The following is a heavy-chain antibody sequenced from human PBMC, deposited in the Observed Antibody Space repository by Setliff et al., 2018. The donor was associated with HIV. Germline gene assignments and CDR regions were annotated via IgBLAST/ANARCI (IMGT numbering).Heavy chain of an antibody. Sequence: ASVKVSCKASGYNFTTYGVNWVRQAPGQGLEWMGWINSYNGNTKFAQKFQGRVTMTTDTSTTTAFMELRSLKADDTGIYYCSRSVVPPYYYYGMDVWGQGTTVTVSS. CDR1: GYNFTTYG. CDR2: INSYNGNT. D-gene: IGHD3-10*01. CDR3: SRSVVPPYYYYGMDV. V-gene: IGHV1-18*04. J-gene: IGHJ6*02.